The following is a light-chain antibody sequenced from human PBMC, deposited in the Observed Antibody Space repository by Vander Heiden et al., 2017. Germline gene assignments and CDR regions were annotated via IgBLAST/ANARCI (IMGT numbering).Light chain of an antibody. Sequence: QSALTQPASAAGSPGQSIPISCTGTSSDVGSYNRVSWYQQHPGKAPKLMIFGVSERPSGVSNRFSGSKSGSTASLTISGLQAEDEADYYCCSYAGTGTFRWVFGGGTKLTVL. J-gene: IGLJ3*02. CDR3: CSYAGTGTFRWV. V-gene: IGLV2-23*02. CDR2: GVS. CDR1: SSDVGSYNR.